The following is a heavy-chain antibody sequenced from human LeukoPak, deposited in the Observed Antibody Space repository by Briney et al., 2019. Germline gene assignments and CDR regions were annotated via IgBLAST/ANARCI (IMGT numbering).Heavy chain of an antibody. D-gene: IGHD6-6*01. CDR3: ARAGSTWSSSSSFDY. V-gene: IGHV1-2*02. CDR2: INPNSGGT. CDR1: GYTFTGYY. J-gene: IGHJ4*02. Sequence: ASVKVSCKASGYTFTGYYMHWVRQAPGQGLEWMGWINPNSGGTNYAQKLQGRVTMPTDTSASTAYMELRSLRSDDTAVYYCARAGSTWSSSSSFDYWGQGTLVTVSS.